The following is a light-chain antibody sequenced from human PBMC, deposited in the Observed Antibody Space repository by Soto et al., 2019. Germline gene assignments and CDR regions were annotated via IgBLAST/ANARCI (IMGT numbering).Light chain of an antibody. CDR1: YNH. CDR3: CSHEGTDTVV. CDR2: DVT. V-gene: IGLV2-11*01. Sequence: QSALTQPRSVSGSPGQSVTISCTGAYNHVSWYRHHPGQVPKLLIYDVTKRPSGVPDRFSGSKSDNTASLTISGLQAEDEADYFCCSHEGTDTVVFGGGTKVTVL. J-gene: IGLJ2*01.